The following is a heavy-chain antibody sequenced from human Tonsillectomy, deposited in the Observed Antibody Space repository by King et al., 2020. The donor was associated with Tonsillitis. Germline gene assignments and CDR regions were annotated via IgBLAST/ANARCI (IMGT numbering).Heavy chain of an antibody. J-gene: IGHJ4*02. CDR1: GFPFNNSW. CDR3: TTVGVAVAGTLSFDY. Sequence: VQLVESGGGLVKPGGSLRLSCAASGFPFNNSWMKGFRRAPGKGLEGGGRIKSKTDGGAPANCAAVKGRFTISRDDSKNTLYLQMNSRKTEDTAVYYCTTVGVAVAGTLSFDYWGQGTLVTVSS. D-gene: IGHD6-19*01. CDR2: IKSKTDGGAP. V-gene: IGHV3-15*07.